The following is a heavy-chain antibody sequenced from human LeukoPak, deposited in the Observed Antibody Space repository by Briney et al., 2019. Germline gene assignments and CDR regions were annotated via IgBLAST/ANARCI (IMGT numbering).Heavy chain of an antibody. CDR1: GFTFSSYA. V-gene: IGHV3-23*01. CDR3: AKSGQWLAIDY. D-gene: IGHD6-19*01. CDR2: ISGTGGST. J-gene: IGHJ4*02. Sequence: GGSLRLSCAASGFTFSSYAMSWARQAPGKGLEWVSGISGTGGSTFYADSVKGRFTISRDNSMDTLYLQMNSLRAEDTAVYYCAKSGQWLAIDYWGQGTLVTVSS.